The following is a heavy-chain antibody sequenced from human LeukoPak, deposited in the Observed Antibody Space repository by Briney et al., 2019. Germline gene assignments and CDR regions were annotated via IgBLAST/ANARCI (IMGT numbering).Heavy chain of an antibody. Sequence: GGSLRLSCTASGFTFSSFAMSWVRQAPGKGLEWVSTITGGSGAKYYADSVKGRFTISRDDSKDTLYLQMHSLRAEDTAVYFCAKDTPLTTYTSGWSSNSFDYWGQGTLVAVSS. CDR3: AKDTPLTTYTSGWSSNSFDY. CDR1: GFTFSSFA. V-gene: IGHV3-23*01. J-gene: IGHJ4*02. CDR2: ITGGSGAK. D-gene: IGHD6-19*01.